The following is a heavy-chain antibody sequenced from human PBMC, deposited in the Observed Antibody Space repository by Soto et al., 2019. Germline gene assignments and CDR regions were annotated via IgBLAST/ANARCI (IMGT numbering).Heavy chain of an antibody. D-gene: IGHD2-2*01. Sequence: PSETLSLTCAVSGYSISSSNWWGWIRQPPGKGLEWIGYIYYSGTTYYNPSLKSRVTMSVDTSKNQFSLKLSSVTAADTAVYYCARLDLGYCISTTCPPYYYYYGMDVWGQGTTVTVSS. J-gene: IGHJ6*02. CDR2: IYYSGTT. CDR3: ARLDLGYCISTTCPPYYYYYGMDV. CDR1: GYSISSSNW. V-gene: IGHV4-28*01.